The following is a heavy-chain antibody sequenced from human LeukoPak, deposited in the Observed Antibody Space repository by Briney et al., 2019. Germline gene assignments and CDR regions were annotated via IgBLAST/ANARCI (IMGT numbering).Heavy chain of an antibody. CDR3: AGKYYYDSSGYPTQIDY. Sequence: PGGSLRLSCAASGFTFSSYSMNWVRQAPGKGLEWVSYISSSGSTIYYADSVKGRFTISRDNAKNSLYLQMNSLRAEDTAVYYCAGKYYYDSSGYPTQIDYWGQGTLVTVSS. CDR1: GFTFSSYS. V-gene: IGHV3-48*04. CDR2: ISSSGSTI. D-gene: IGHD3-22*01. J-gene: IGHJ4*02.